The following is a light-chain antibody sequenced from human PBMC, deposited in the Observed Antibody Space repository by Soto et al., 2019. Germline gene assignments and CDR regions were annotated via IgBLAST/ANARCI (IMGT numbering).Light chain of an antibody. Sequence: EIVLTQSPAALSVSSGERATLSCRASQNIITYLAWYQQKPGQAPRLLIYGASTRATGVPDRFSGSGSGTEFTLTISNLQSDDFAVYYCQQYSNWYTFGQGTKLEIK. CDR2: GAS. V-gene: IGKV3-15*01. J-gene: IGKJ2*01. CDR1: QNIITY. CDR3: QQYSNWYT.